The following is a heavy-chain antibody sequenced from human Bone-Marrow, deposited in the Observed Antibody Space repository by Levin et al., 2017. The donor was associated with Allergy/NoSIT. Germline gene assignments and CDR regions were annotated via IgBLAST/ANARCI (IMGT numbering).Heavy chain of an antibody. CDR2: INPSGGST. Sequence: ASVKVSCKASGYTFSSNHIHWVRQAPGQGLEWMGIINPSGGSTSYAQKFQGRVTMTRDTSTSTVYMELSRLRSEDTAVYYCARDRYSSSSHYARGYHYYGMDVWGQGTTVTVSS. CDR1: GYTFSSNH. V-gene: IGHV1-46*01. CDR3: ARDRYSSSSHYARGYHYYGMDV. D-gene: IGHD6-6*01. J-gene: IGHJ6*02.